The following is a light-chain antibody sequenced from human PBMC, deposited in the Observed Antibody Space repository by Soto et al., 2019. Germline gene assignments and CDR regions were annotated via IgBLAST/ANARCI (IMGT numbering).Light chain of an antibody. CDR3: QQYSTYTPRT. CDR1: QSISIW. Sequence: DIQMTQSPSTLSASVGARVTITCRASQSISIWLAWYQQNPGKAPKILIYKASSLESGVPSRFSGSGSGTEFTLTISSLQPDDFATYYCQQYSTYTPRTFGQGTKVDIK. CDR2: KAS. J-gene: IGKJ1*01. V-gene: IGKV1-5*03.